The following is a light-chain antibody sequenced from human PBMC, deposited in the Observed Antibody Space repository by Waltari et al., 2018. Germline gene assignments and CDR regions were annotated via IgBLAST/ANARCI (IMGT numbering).Light chain of an antibody. CDR1: QSVSSD. Sequence: EVVLTQSPATLSVSLGASATLPCRASQSVSSDLAWYQQRPGQAPRLIIHGASIRATGIPARFSGSGSGTEFTLTISSLQSEDSAVYYCQQYNKWPPGTFGQGTKVEIK. CDR3: QQYNKWPPGT. V-gene: IGKV3-15*01. CDR2: GAS. J-gene: IGKJ1*01.